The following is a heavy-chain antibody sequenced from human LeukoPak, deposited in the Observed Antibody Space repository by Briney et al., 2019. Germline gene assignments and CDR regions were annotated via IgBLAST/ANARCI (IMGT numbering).Heavy chain of an antibody. CDR2: IGPHSTFT. D-gene: IGHD2/OR15-2a*01. J-gene: IGHJ4*02. CDR1: GFTFTDHY. CDR3: VREGEGPLSKDFDY. V-gene: IGHV1-2*02. Sequence: GASMKVSCKSSGFTFTDHYIHWVRQGAGQGLEGMGYIGPHSTFTSSPQEFQGRVTMTRDASMSTAYMELTRLTSDDTAVYYCVREGEGPLSKDFDYWGQGTLVTVSS.